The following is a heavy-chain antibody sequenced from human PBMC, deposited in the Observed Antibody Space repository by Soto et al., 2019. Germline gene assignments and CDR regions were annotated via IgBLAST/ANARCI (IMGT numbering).Heavy chain of an antibody. D-gene: IGHD3-22*01. Sequence: SETLSLTCTVSGGSVSSGHFYWSWIRQPPGKGLEWIGFIYYTGSTSYNPSLKSRVTISLDTSKNQFSLKLSSVTAADTAVYYCASYDSSGYYPYYFDYWGQETLVTVSS. CDR1: GGSVSSGHFY. CDR2: IYYTGST. J-gene: IGHJ4*02. V-gene: IGHV4-61*01. CDR3: ASYDSSGYYPYYFDY.